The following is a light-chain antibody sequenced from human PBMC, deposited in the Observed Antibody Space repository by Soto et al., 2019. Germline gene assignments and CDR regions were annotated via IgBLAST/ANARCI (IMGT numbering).Light chain of an antibody. V-gene: IGLV4-60*03. CDR1: SGHSSYI. J-gene: IGLJ2*01. CDR2: LEGSGSY. Sequence: QSVLTQSSSASASLGSSVKLTCTLSSGHSSYIIAWHQQQPGKAPRYLMKLEGSGSYNKGSGVPDRFSGSSSGADRYLTISCLLSEDEADYYCETRDIIPHVVFGGGTRVTVL. CDR3: ETRDIIPHVV.